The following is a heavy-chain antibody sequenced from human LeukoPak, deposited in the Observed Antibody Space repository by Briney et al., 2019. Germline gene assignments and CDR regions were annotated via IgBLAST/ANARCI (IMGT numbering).Heavy chain of an antibody. CDR1: GFIFSSYA. CDR3: ARDRRYCSSTSCYDYYYYGMDV. V-gene: IGHV3-30-3*01. D-gene: IGHD2-2*01. CDR2: ISYDGSNK. Sequence: GGSLRLSCAASGFIFSSYAMHWVRQAPGKGLEWVAVISYDGSNKYYADSVKGRFTISRDNSKNTLYLQMNSLRAEDTAVYYCARDRRYCSSTSCYDYYYYGMDVWGQGTTVTVSS. J-gene: IGHJ6*02.